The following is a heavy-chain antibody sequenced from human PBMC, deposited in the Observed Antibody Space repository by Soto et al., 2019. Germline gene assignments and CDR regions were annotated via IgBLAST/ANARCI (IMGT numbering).Heavy chain of an antibody. V-gene: IGHV5-51*01. CDR2: IYPGDSDT. D-gene: IGHD2-2*01. CDR1: GYSFTSYW. Sequence: PGESLKISCKGSGYSFTSYWIGWVRQMPGKGLEWMGIIYPGDSDTRYSPSFQGQVTISADKSISTAYLQWSSLKASDTAMYYCARQEGYCSSTSCSGYYYGMDVWGQGTTVTVSS. J-gene: IGHJ6*01. CDR3: ARQEGYCSSTSCSGYYYGMDV.